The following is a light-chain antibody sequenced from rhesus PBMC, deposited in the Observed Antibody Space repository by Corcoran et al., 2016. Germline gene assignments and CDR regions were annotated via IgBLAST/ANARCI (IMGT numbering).Light chain of an antibody. J-gene: IGKJ2*01. V-gene: IGKV1-22*01. Sequence: DIQMTQSPSSLSASVGDTVTITCRASQSISSWLAWYQQKPGKAPKLLIYRASRLQSGVPSRLSGSGSGTDVTLTISSLQSEDVATYYCQQYSSSPYSFGQGTKVEIK. CDR1: QSISSW. CDR3: QQYSSSPYS. CDR2: RAS.